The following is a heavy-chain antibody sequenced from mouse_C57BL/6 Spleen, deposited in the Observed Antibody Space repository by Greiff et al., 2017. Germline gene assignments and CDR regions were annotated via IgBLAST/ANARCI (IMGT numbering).Heavy chain of an antibody. CDR2: IYPGDGDT. Sequence: VQLQQSGAELVKPGASVKISCKASGYAFSSYWMNWVKQRPGKGLEWIRQIYPGDGDTNHNGKFKGKATLTADKSSSTAYMQLSSLTSEDSAVYFCAREDYDEGAWFAYWGQGTLVTVSA. J-gene: IGHJ3*01. V-gene: IGHV1-80*01. D-gene: IGHD2-4*01. CDR1: GYAFSSYW. CDR3: AREDYDEGAWFAY.